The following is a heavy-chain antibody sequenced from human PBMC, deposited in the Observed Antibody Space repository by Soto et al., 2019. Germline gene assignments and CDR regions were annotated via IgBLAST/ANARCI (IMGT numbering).Heavy chain of an antibody. D-gene: IGHD5-18*01. CDR1: DGSISSGGYY. CDR3: AREDQLWLTFDY. Sequence: PSETLSHTCTVSDGSISSGGYYWSWIRQHPGKGLEWIGYIYYSGSTYYNPSLKSRVTISVDTSKNQFSLKLSSVTAADTAVYYCAREDQLWLTFDYWGQGTLVTVSS. J-gene: IGHJ4*02. V-gene: IGHV4-31*03. CDR2: IYYSGST.